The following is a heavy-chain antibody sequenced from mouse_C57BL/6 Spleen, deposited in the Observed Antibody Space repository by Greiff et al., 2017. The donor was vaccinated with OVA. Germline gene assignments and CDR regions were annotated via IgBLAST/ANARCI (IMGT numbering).Heavy chain of an antibody. V-gene: IGHV1-82*01. CDR1: GYAFSSSW. CDR3: ARATTVVAPFGY. CDR2: IYPGDGDT. Sequence: QVQLKESGPELVKPGASVKISCKASGYAFSSSWMNWVKQRPGKGLAWIGRIYPGDGDTNYNGKFKGKATLTADKSSSTAYMQLSSLTSEDAAVYFCARATTVVAPFGYWGQGTLVTVSA. D-gene: IGHD1-1*01. J-gene: IGHJ3*02.